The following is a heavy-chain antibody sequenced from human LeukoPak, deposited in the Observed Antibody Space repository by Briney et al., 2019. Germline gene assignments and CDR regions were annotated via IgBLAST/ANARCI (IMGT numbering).Heavy chain of an antibody. V-gene: IGHV3-7*01. CDR2: IKEDGSEK. CDR1: GFTFSSYS. J-gene: IGHJ4*02. CDR3: ARSRSGYYEDY. Sequence: GGSLRLSCAASGFTFSSYSMNWVRQAPGKGLEWVANIKEDGSEKYYVDSVKGRFTISRDNAKNSLSLQVNSLSAEDTAVYYCARSRSGYYEDYWGQGTLVTVSS. D-gene: IGHD3-22*01.